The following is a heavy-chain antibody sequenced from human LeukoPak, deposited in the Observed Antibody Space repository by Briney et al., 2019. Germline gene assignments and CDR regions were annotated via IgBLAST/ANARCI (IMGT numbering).Heavy chain of an antibody. CDR3: ARGHYDFWSGYAPGWYYFDY. CDR1: GGSISRYY. J-gene: IGHJ4*02. CDR2: ISYTGST. V-gene: IGHV4-59*01. D-gene: IGHD3-3*01. Sequence: SEPLSLTCTVSGGSISRYYWSWIRQPPGKGLEWIGYISYTGSTTYNSSLKSRVTISLDTSQNQFSLKLTSVTPADTAVYYCARGHYDFWSGYAPGWYYFDYWGQGTLVTVSS.